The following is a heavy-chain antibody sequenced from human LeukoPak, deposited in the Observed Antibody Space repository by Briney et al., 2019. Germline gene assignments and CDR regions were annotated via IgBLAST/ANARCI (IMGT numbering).Heavy chain of an antibody. J-gene: IGHJ4*02. CDR2: ITSSSTTI. Sequence: GSLRLSCAASGFTFSSYSMNWVRQAPGKGLEWVSYITSSSTTIYYADSVKGRFTISRDNAKNSLYLQMNSLRAEDTAVYYCARDIAVAGIWDYWGQGTLVTVPS. D-gene: IGHD6-19*01. CDR3: ARDIAVAGIWDY. CDR1: GFTFSSYS. V-gene: IGHV3-48*04.